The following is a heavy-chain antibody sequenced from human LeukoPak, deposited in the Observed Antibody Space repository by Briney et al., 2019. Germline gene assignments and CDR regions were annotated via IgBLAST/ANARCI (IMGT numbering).Heavy chain of an antibody. CDR2: ISGSGGST. CDR3: AKDTRYSGSYYYFDY. J-gene: IGHJ4*02. Sequence: GGSLRLSCAASGFTFSSYAMSWVRQAPGKGLEWVSAISGSGGSTYYADSVKGRFTISRDNSKNTLYLQMNSLRAEDTAVYYCAKDTRYSGSYYYFDYWGQGTLVTVSS. D-gene: IGHD1-26*01. CDR1: GFTFSSYA. V-gene: IGHV3-23*01.